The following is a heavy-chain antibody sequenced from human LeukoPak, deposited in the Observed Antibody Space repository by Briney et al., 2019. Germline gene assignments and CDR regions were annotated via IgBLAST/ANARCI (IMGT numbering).Heavy chain of an antibody. V-gene: IGHV3-7*01. CDR1: GFTFSSYW. J-gene: IGHJ4*02. CDR2: INQDGSEK. Sequence: GGSLRLACAASGFTFSSYWINWVRQAPGKGLEWVANINQDGSEKYYVDSVKGRFTISRDNSKNTLYLQMNSLRAEDTAVYYCAKESAAGTDEWGQGTLVTVSS. CDR3: AKESAAGTDE. D-gene: IGHD6-13*01.